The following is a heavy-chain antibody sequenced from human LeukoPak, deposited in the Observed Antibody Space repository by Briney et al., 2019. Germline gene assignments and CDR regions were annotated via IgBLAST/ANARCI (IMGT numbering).Heavy chain of an antibody. D-gene: IGHD6-13*01. V-gene: IGHV3-9*01. CDR1: GFTFHDYA. CDR2: ISWDSDDI. Sequence: PGGSLRLSCAASGFTFHDYAMHWVRLVPGKGLEWVSSISWDSDDIDYAHSVKGRFTISRDNSKNTLYLQMNSLRPDDTAVYYCARDRIATTGKTLDYWGQGTLVTVSS. J-gene: IGHJ4*02. CDR3: ARDRIATTGKTLDY.